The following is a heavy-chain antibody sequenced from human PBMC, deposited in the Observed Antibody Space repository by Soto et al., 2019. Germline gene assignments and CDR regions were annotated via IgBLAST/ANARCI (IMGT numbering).Heavy chain of an antibody. V-gene: IGHV3-23*01. D-gene: IGHD3-10*01. CDR3: AKRDHYYGSGSYCLDY. J-gene: IGHJ4*02. CDR2: ISGSGGST. CDR1: GFTFSSYA. Sequence: GGSLRLSCAASGFTFSSYAMSWVRQAPGKGLEWVSAISGSGGSTYYADSVKGRFTISRDNSKNTLYLQMNSLRAEDTAVYYCAKRDHYYGSGSYCLDYWGQGTLVTVSS.